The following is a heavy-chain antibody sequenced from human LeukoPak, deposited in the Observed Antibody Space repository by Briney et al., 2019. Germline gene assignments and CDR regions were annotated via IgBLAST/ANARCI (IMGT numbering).Heavy chain of an antibody. D-gene: IGHD3-3*01. CDR2: IWYDGSNK. Sequence: GGSLRLSCAASGFTFSSYGMHWVRQAPGKGLEWVAVIWYDGSNKHYADSVKGRFTISRDNSKNTLYLQMNSLRAEDTAVYYCARGLAYYDFWSGYRFDYWGQGTLVTVSS. CDR3: ARGLAYYDFWSGYRFDY. V-gene: IGHV3-33*01. J-gene: IGHJ4*02. CDR1: GFTFSSYG.